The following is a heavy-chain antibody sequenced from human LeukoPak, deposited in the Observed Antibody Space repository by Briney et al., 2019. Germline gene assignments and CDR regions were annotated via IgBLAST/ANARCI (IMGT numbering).Heavy chain of an antibody. CDR2: IYYSGST. CDR1: GGSISSSSYY. D-gene: IGHD3-10*01. J-gene: IGHJ3*02. V-gene: IGHV4-39*01. CDR3: HLFGDDAFDI. Sequence: PSETLSLTCTVSGGSISSSSYYWGWIRRPPGKGLEWIGSIYYSGSTYYNPSLKSRVTISVDTSKNQFSLKLSSVTAADTAVYYCHLFGDDAFDIWGQGTMVTVSS.